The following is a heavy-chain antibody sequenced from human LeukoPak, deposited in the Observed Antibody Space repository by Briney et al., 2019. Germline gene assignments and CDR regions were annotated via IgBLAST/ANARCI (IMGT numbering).Heavy chain of an antibody. D-gene: IGHD3-22*01. CDR3: AKLFYYDSSGYSDFFDY. V-gene: IGHV3-48*01. CDR2: ISSSSSTI. CDR1: GFTFSSYS. J-gene: IGHJ4*02. Sequence: GGSLRLSCAASGFTFSSYSMNWVRQAPGKGLEWVSYISSSSSTIYYADSVKGRFTISRDNSKNTLYLQMNSLRAEDTAVYYCAKLFYYDSSGYSDFFDYWGQGTLVTVSS.